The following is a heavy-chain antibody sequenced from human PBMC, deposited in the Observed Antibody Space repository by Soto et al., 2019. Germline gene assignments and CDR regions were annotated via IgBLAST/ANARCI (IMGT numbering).Heavy chain of an antibody. J-gene: IGHJ6*03. CDR3: ASGGSSTSYYYYMDV. V-gene: IGHV1-8*01. D-gene: IGHD6-13*01. CDR1: GSTFTSYD. CDR2: MNPSRGNT. Sequence: QVQLVQSGAEVKKPGASVKVSCQASGSTFTSYDINWVRQATGQGREWMGWMNPSRGNTGYAGEFQGRVTMTSNTSTSTAYMELSSLRPEDTAVYYCASGGSSTSYYYYMDVWGQGTTVTVSS.